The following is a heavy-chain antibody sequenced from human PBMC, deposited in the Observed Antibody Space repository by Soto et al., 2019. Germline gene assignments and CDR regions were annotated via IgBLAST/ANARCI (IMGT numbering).Heavy chain of an antibody. CDR2: IIPTFGTA. V-gene: IGHV1-69*01. Sequence: QVQLVQSGAEGKKPGSSVKVSCKASEATFSSYSINWVRQAPGQGLEWMGEIIPTFGTANYAQKSQGRVTITADESTSTAYMELSSLRSEDTAVYYCARDGGRHSGGIDYWGQGTLVTVSS. CDR1: EATFSSYS. D-gene: IGHD1-26*01. J-gene: IGHJ4*02. CDR3: ARDGGRHSGGIDY.